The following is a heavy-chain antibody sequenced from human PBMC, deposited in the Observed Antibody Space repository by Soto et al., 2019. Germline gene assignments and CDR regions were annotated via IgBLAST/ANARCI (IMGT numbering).Heavy chain of an antibody. CDR1: GFTFSNHA. CDR3: PRDPTTVLYYLDS. J-gene: IGHJ4*02. CDR2: ISFDGRFQ. V-gene: IGHV3-30*01. D-gene: IGHD4-17*01. Sequence: XESLRLSCAACGFTFSNHAMHWVRQAPGKGLEWVAIISFDGRFQYYADSVKGRFTFSRDNSKNTVYLQMNSLRVEDTAVYYCPRDPTTVLYYLDSWGQRTLVTVSS.